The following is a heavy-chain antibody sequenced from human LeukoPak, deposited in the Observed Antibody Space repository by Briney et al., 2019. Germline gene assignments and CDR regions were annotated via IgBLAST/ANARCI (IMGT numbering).Heavy chain of an antibody. D-gene: IGHD5-18*01. CDR2: IKQDGSEK. J-gene: IGHJ6*03. Sequence: PGGSLRLSCAASGFAFSSYWMSWVRQAPGKGLEWVANIKQDGSEKYYVDSVKGRFTISRDNAKNSLYLQMNSLRAEDTAVYYCALSPSKDSYGPYYYYYYMDVWGKGTTVTVSS. CDR3: ALSPSKDSYGPYYYYYYMDV. CDR1: GFAFSSYW. V-gene: IGHV3-7*01.